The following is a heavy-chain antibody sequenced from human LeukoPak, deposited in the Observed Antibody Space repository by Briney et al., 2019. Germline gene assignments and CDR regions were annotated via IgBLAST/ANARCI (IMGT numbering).Heavy chain of an antibody. CDR2: IYYSGST. D-gene: IGHD3-22*01. V-gene: IGHV4-59*01. CDR1: GGSSSRFY. Sequence: PSETLSLTCTVSGGSSSRFYWSWIRQPPGKGLEWIGYIYYSGSTNYNPSPESRVTISVDTSKNQFSLKLSSVTAAETAVYYCARSSGYSLGAFDIWGQGTMVTVSS. J-gene: IGHJ3*02. CDR3: ARSSGYSLGAFDI.